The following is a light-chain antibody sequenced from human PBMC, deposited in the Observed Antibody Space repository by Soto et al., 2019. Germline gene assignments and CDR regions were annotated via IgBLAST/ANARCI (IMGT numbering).Light chain of an antibody. CDR2: GAS. CDR3: QQYNNWPPGT. CDR1: QSVSSN. J-gene: IGKJ1*01. V-gene: IGKV3-15*01. Sequence: ELVMTQSPATLSVSPGERATLSCRASQSVSSNLAWYQQKPGQAPRLLIYGASTRATGIPARFSGSGSGPEFTLTISSLQSEDFAVYYCQQYNNWPPGTFGQGTKVEIK.